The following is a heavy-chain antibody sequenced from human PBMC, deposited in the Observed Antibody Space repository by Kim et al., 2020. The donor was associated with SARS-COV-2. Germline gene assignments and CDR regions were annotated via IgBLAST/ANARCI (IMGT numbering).Heavy chain of an antibody. V-gene: IGHV3-21*01. CDR3: ARELLRVYCSSTSCCNYYDMDV. D-gene: IGHD2-2*01. CDR1: GFTFSSYS. CDR2: ISSSSSHI. Sequence: GGSLRLSCAASGFTFSSYSMNWVRQAPGKGLEWVSSISSSSSHIYYADSVKGRFTISRDNAKNSLYLQMNSLRAEDTAVYYCARELLRVYCSSTSCCNYYDMDVWGKGTPVTVSS. J-gene: IGHJ6*03.